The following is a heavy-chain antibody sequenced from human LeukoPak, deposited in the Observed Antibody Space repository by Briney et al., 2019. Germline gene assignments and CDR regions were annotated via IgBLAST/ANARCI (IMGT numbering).Heavy chain of an antibody. D-gene: IGHD3-10*01. J-gene: IGHJ3*02. Sequence: SETLSLTRTVSGGSIRNSNCYWGWIRQPPGKGLEWIGSVYYSGSTYYSPSLKSRGTISVDTSKNQFSLKLNSVTAADTAVYYCARGVTMVRGVIGDAFDIWGQGTVVTVSS. V-gene: IGHV4-39*07. CDR3: ARGVTMVRGVIGDAFDI. CDR2: VYYSGST. CDR1: GGSIRNSNCY.